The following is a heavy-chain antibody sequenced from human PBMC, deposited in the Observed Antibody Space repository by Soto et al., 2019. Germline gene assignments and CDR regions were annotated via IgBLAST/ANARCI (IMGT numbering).Heavy chain of an antibody. V-gene: IGHV1-46*01. CDR1: GYTFTSYY. CDR3: AMVMVVAATLDY. J-gene: IGHJ4*02. Sequence: GASVKVSCKASGYTFTSYYMHWVRQAPGQGLEWMGIINPSGGSTNYAQKFQGRVTMTRDTSTSTVYMELSSLRSEDTAVYYCAMVMVVAATLDYWGQGTLVTVSS. D-gene: IGHD2-15*01. CDR2: INPSGGST.